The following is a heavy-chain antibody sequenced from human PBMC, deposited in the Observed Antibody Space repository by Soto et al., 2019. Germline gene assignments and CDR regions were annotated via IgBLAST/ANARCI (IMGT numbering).Heavy chain of an antibody. V-gene: IGHV3-23*01. J-gene: IGHJ4*02. D-gene: IGHD6-19*01. CDR3: AKERSSGWSFDY. Sequence: GALRLSCAASGFTFSSYAMSWVRQAPGKGLEWVSAISGSGDSTYYADSVKGRFTVSRDNSKNTLYLQMNSLRAEDTAVFYCAKERSSGWSFDYWGQGTLVTVSS. CDR1: GFTFSSYA. CDR2: ISGSGDST.